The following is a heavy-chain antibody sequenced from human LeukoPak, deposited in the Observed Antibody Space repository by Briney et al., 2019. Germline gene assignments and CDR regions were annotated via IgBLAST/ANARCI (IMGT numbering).Heavy chain of an antibody. CDR1: GFTVSSNY. CDR2: IYSGGST. V-gene: IGHV3-66*01. D-gene: IGHD6-13*01. J-gene: IGHJ4*02. Sequence: GGSLRLSCAASGFTVSSNYMSWVRQAPGKGLEWVSVIYSGGSTYYADSVKGRFTISRDNSKNTLYLQMNSLRAEDTAVYYCARAHSSSWYGYYFDYWGQGTLVTVSS. CDR3: ARAHSSSWYGYYFDY.